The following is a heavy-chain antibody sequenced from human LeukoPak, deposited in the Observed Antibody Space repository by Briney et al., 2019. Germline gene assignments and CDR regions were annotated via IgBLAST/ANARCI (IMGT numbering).Heavy chain of an antibody. CDR3: AKLYSSSSPFDY. J-gene: IGHJ4*02. CDR2: ISYDGSNK. CDR1: GFTFSSYG. V-gene: IGHV3-30*18. D-gene: IGHD6-13*01. Sequence: GRSLRLPCAASGFTFSSYGMHWVRQAPGKGLEWVAVISYDGSNKHYADSVKGRFTISRDNSKNTLYLQMNSLRAEDTAVYYCAKLYSSSSPFDYWGQGTLVTVSS.